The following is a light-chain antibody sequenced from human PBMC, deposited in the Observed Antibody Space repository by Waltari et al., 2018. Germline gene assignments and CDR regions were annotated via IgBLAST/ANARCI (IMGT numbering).Light chain of an antibody. J-gene: IGKJ1*01. CDR1: QSISRF. Sequence: LTQSPGTLSLSPGEGATLSCRASQSISRFLAWYQQKPGQAPRLLLYDASTRATGIPDRFSGSGSGTDFSLTISRLEPEDFAVYYCQKYGTLPATFGQGTKVEIK. CDR2: DAS. CDR3: QKYGTLPAT. V-gene: IGKV3-20*01.